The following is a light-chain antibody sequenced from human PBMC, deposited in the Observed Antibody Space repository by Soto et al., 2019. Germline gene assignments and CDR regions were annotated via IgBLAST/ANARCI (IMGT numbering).Light chain of an antibody. CDR3: QQRSSWPLT. CDR2: DTF. V-gene: IGKV3-11*01. J-gene: IGKJ4*01. CDR1: QDITTY. Sequence: EIMFSRSPHTLSLSPGGKDTLSSRARQDITTYLAWYQQKPGQAPRLFIYDTFKRVSGVPDRFSGSGSGTVFTLTITNVAPEDSAIYYCQQRSSWPLTFGGGTKVAIK.